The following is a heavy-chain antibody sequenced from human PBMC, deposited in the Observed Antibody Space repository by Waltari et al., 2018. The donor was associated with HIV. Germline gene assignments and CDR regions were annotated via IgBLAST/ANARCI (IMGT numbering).Heavy chain of an antibody. D-gene: IGHD3-16*01. CDR3: TRDLSTYGHEFDY. V-gene: IGHV3-74*01. Sequence: EVQLVESGGDLVQPAGSLRLSCPASGFNFRSYGMHWIRQIPGKGLVWVSHISTDGSDTSYLESVKGRFTISRDNAKNTLYLQMNSLRVEDTAIYYCTRDLSTYGHEFDYWGQGTLVTVAS. CDR1: GFNFRSYG. J-gene: IGHJ4*02. CDR2: ISTDGSDT.